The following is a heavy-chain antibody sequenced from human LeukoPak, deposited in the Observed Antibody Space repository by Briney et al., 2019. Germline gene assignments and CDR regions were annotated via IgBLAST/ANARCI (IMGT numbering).Heavy chain of an antibody. Sequence: KSSETLSLTCAVYGGSFSGYYWSWIRQPPGKGLEWIGEINHSGSTNYNPSLKSRVTISVDTSKNQFSLKLSSVTAADTAVYYCARPLMYYYGSETYFWFDPWGQGTLVTVSS. D-gene: IGHD3-10*01. V-gene: IGHV4-34*01. CDR2: INHSGST. J-gene: IGHJ5*02. CDR3: ARPLMYYYGSETYFWFDP. CDR1: GGSFSGYY.